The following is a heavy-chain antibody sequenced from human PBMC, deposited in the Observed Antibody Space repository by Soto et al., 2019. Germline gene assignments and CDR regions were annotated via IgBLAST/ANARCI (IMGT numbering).Heavy chain of an antibody. V-gene: IGHV3-64*01. Sequence: GGSLRLSCAASGFTFSSYAMHWVRQAPGKGLEYVSAISSNGDSTYYANSVKGRFTISRDNSKNTLYLQMGSLRAEDMAVYYCARDVGKLKLSAFDIWGQGIMVTVSS. CDR1: GFTFSSYA. J-gene: IGHJ3*02. CDR3: ARDVGKLKLSAFDI. D-gene: IGHD1-1*01. CDR2: ISSNGDST.